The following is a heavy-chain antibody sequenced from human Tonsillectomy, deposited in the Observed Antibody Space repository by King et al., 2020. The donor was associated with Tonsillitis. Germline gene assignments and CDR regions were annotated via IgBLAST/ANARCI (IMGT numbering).Heavy chain of an antibody. Sequence: VQLQESGPGLVKPSETLSLTCTVSGGSISSYYLSWIRQPPGKGLEWIGYIYYSGSSNYNPSLKSRVTISVDTSKNQFSLKLSSVTAADTAVYYCARGYSWVYFQHWGQGTLVTVSS. J-gene: IGHJ1*01. CDR3: ARGYSWVYFQH. V-gene: IGHV4-59*01. CDR2: IYYSGSS. CDR1: GGSISSYY. D-gene: IGHD3-10*01.